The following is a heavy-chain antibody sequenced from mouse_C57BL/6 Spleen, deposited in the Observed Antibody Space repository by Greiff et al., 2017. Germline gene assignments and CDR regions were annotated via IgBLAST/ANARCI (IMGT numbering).Heavy chain of an antibody. D-gene: IGHD1-1*01. Sequence: EVKLVESGPELVKPGASVKIPCKASGYTFTDYNMDWVKQSHGKSLEWIGDINPNNGGTIYNQKFKGKATLTVDKSSSTAYMELRSLTSEDTAVYYCARTGSRGYYAMDYWGQGTSVTVSS. CDR3: ARTGSRGYYAMDY. CDR1: GYTFTDYN. J-gene: IGHJ4*01. V-gene: IGHV1-18*01. CDR2: INPNNGGT.